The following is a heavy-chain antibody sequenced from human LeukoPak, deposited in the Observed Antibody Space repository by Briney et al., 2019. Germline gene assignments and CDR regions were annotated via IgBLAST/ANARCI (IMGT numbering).Heavy chain of an antibody. CDR2: ISAYNGNT. CDR1: GYTFTSYG. V-gene: IGHV1-18*01. D-gene: IGHD2-15*01. J-gene: IGHJ4*02. CDR3: ARDGRGYCSGGSCYSSSNY. Sequence: ASVKVSCKASGYTFTSYGISWVRQAPGQGLEWMGWISAYNGNTNYAQKLQGRVTMTTDTSTSTAYVELRSLRSDDTAVYYCARDGRGYCSGGSCYSSSNYWGQGTLVTVSS.